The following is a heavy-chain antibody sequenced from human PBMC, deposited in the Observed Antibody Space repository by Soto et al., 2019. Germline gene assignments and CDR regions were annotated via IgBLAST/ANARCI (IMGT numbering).Heavy chain of an antibody. Sequence: QVQLVQSGAEVKKPGSSVKVSCKASGGTFSSYTISWVRQAPGQGLEWMGRIIPILGIANYAQEFQGRVTITADKSTSTAYMELSSRRSEDTAVYYCARDQGIVATSRPFDYWGQGTLVTVSS. D-gene: IGHD5-12*01. J-gene: IGHJ4*02. V-gene: IGHV1-69*08. CDR3: ARDQGIVATSRPFDY. CDR2: IIPILGIA. CDR1: GGTFSSYT.